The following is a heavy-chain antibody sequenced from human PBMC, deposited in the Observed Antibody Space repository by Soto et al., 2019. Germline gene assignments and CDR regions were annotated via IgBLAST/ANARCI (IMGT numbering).Heavy chain of an antibody. V-gene: IGHV3-66*03. J-gene: IGHJ4*02. CDR2: INVLGNT. Sequence: GGSLRLSCAASGFGVSSNYMTWVRQAPGKGLGWVSLINVLGNTFDADSVKGRFTIYRDNSQNTVYLHMNSLRPEDAAVYYCARDVTRGYHYGAAAHWGQGTLVTVSS. CDR1: GFGVSSNY. D-gene: IGHD5-18*01. CDR3: ARDVTRGYHYGAAAH.